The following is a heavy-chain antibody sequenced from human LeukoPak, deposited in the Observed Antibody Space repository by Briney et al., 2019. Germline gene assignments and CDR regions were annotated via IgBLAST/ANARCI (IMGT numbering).Heavy chain of an antibody. CDR3: TDYYYDSSGYPIPAY. V-gene: IGHV3-73*01. Sequence: GGSLKLSCAASGFTFSGSAIHWVRQPSGKWLEWVRPVGSKADGYATAYGASVKGRFTISRDDSKNTAWLQMNSLKSEDTAVYYCTDYYYDSSGYPIPAYWGQGTLVTVSS. D-gene: IGHD3-22*01. CDR2: VGSKADGYAT. CDR1: GFTFSGSA. J-gene: IGHJ4*02.